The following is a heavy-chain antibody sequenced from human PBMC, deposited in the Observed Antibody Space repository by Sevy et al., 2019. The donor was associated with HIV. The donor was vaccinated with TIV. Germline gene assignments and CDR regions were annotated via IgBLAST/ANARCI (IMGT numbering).Heavy chain of an antibody. V-gene: IGHV3-48*02. Sequence: GGSLRLSCAASGFTFSSYSMNWVRQAPGKGLEWVSYISSSSSTIYYADSVKGRFTISRDNAKNSLYLQMNSLRDEDTAVYYYAREGAWNLDSPYYYYGMDVWGQGTTVTVSS. CDR3: AREGAWNLDSPYYYYGMDV. CDR2: ISSSSSTI. J-gene: IGHJ6*01. D-gene: IGHD1-7*01. CDR1: GFTFSSYS.